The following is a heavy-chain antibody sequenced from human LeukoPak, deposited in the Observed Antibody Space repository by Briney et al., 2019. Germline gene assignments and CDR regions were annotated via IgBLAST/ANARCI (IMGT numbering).Heavy chain of an antibody. J-gene: IGHJ3*02. Sequence: PGGSLRLSCAASGFSFSSSDMNWVRQAPGKGLEWVAVIWYDGSDKYYADSVKGRFTISRDNSKNTLHLQMNSLRAEDTAVYYCARDLTATGDAFDIWGQGTMVTVSS. D-gene: IGHD6-25*01. CDR3: ARDLTATGDAFDI. V-gene: IGHV3-33*08. CDR1: GFSFSSSD. CDR2: IWYDGSDK.